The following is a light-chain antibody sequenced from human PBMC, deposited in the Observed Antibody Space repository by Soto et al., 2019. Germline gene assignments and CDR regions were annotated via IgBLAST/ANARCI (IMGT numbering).Light chain of an antibody. V-gene: IGKV3-20*01. CDR3: QQYGSSLWT. J-gene: IGKJ1*01. Sequence: ILMTQSPVTLSVSPGERATLSCRASQSVSSKLAWYQQKPGQAPRLLIYGASSRTTGIPDRFSGSGSGTDFTLTISRLEPEDFAVYYCQQYGSSLWTFGQGTKVDIK. CDR1: QSVSSK. CDR2: GAS.